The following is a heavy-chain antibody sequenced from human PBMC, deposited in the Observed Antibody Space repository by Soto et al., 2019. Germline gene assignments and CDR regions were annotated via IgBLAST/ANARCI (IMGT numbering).Heavy chain of an antibody. J-gene: IGHJ6*02. D-gene: IGHD4-17*01. CDR3: ARGNYGDYPYYYYYGMDV. CDR2: IIPIFGTA. Sequence: QVQLVQSGAEVKKPGSSVKVSCKASGGTFSSYAISWVRQAPGQGLEWMGGIIPIFGTANYAQKFQGRVTITADESTSKAYMELSSLRSEDTAVYYCARGNYGDYPYYYYYGMDVWGQGTTVTVSS. V-gene: IGHV1-69*01. CDR1: GGTFSSYA.